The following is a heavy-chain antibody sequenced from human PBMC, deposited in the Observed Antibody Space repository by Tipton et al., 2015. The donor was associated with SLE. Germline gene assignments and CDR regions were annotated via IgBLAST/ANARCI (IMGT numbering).Heavy chain of an antibody. CDR3: ARHEGAPSFDY. Sequence: TLSLTCTVSGGSISSYYWSWIRQPPGKGLEWIASVYYSRSTYYNPSLKSRVTISVDTSKNQFSLKLSSVTAADTAVYYCARHEGAPSFDYWGPGTLVTVSS. CDR1: GGSISSYY. V-gene: IGHV4-59*08. CDR2: VYYSRST. J-gene: IGHJ4*02.